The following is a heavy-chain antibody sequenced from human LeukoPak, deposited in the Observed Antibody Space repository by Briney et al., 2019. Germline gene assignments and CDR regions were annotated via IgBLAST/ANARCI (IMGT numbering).Heavy chain of an antibody. V-gene: IGHV3-23*01. J-gene: IGHJ6*02. CDR1: GFTFSSYA. D-gene: IGHD6-19*01. Sequence: PGGSLRLSCAASGFTFSSYAMSWVRQAPGKGLEWVSAISGSGGSTYYADSVKGRFTNSRDNSQNTLYLQMNSLRAEDTAVYYCARGRYSSGWYTGMDVWGQGTTVTVSS. CDR2: ISGSGGST. CDR3: ARGRYSSGWYTGMDV.